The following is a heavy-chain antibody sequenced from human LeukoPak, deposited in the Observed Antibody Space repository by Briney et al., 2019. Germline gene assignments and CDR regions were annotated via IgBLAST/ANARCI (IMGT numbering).Heavy chain of an antibody. V-gene: IGHV4-61*01. CDR2: IYYSGST. D-gene: IGHD6-6*01. CDR1: GGSISSGSYY. CDR3: ARGRKLDTYYYYYYMDV. Sequence: PSQTLSLTCTVSGGSISSGSYYWSWIRQPPGKGLEWIGYIYYSGSTNYNPSLKSRVTISVDTSKNQFSLKLSSVTAADTAVYYCARGRKLDTYYYYYYMDVWGKGTTVTVSS. J-gene: IGHJ6*03.